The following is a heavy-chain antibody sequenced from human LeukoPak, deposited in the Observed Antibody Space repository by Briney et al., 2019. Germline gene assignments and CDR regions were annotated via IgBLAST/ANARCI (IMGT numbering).Heavy chain of an antibody. CDR2: VSQWNT. V-gene: IGHV4-4*07. CDR3: ARQGSDNFFDS. Sequence: SETLSLTCTLSNDYIKDYYWSWIRQPAGKGLEWIGRVSQWNTNYNPSLMSRVTMSVQASKNQFSLKLNSATAAGTAVYYCARQGSDNFFDSWGLGILVTVSS. J-gene: IGHJ4*02. D-gene: IGHD2-21*01. CDR1: NDYIKDYY.